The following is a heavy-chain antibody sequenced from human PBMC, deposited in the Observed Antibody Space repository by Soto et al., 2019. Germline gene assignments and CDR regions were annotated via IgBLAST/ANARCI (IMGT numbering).Heavy chain of an antibody. D-gene: IGHD3-16*01. Sequence: PGGSLRLSCVVSGFTFSSHAMYWVRQAPGKGLEWVAVISFDGSEKYFADSVRGRFTISRDNSRNTLWLQMNSLKADDAAVYYCARSGGNYYHGLDVWGQGTTVTVSS. CDR2: ISFDGSEK. J-gene: IGHJ6*02. CDR1: GFTFSSHA. CDR3: ARSGGNYYHGLDV. V-gene: IGHV3-30-3*01.